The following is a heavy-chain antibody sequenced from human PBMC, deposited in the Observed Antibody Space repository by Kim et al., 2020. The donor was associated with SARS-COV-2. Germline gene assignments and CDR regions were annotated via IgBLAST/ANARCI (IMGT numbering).Heavy chain of an antibody. J-gene: IGHJ4*02. CDR1: GFTFNNAW. CDR2: IKSRTDGGTT. CDR3: TYYYDSSGDPHFDY. D-gene: IGHD3-22*01. Sequence: LSLTCAASGFTFNNAWMSWVRQAPGKGLEWVGRIKSRTDGGTTDYAAPVKGRFIISRDESKDTLFLQMSSLKTEDTAVYYCTYYYDSSGDPHFDYWGQGTLVTVSS. V-gene: IGHV3-15*01.